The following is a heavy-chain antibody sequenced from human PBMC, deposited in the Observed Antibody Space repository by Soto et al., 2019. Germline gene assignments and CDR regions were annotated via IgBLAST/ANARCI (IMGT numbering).Heavy chain of an antibody. D-gene: IGHD2-15*01. CDR1: GGSITTGEYY. V-gene: IGHV4-30-4*01. CDR3: ARETTGGSCYSV. J-gene: IGHJ4*02. Sequence: SETLSLTCTVSGGSITTGEYYWTWIRQPPGKGLEWIGYIFHNGDTYYNTSLQSRLAISIDTSRTQFSLRLSSVTAADTAVYYCARETTGGSCYSVWGRGTLVTVPS. CDR2: IFHNGDT.